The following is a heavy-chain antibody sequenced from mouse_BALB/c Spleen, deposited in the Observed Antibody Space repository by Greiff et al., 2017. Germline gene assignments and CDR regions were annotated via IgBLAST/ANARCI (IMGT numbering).Heavy chain of an antibody. Sequence: QVQLQQSGAELVRPGVSVKISCKGSGYTFTDYAMHWVKQSHAKSLEWIGVISTYYGDASYNQKFKGKATMTVDKSSSTAYMELARLTSEDSAIYYCARSPSMITTGYYFDYWGQGTTLTVSS. J-gene: IGHJ2*01. CDR1: GYTFTDYA. CDR2: ISTYYGDA. D-gene: IGHD2-4*01. V-gene: IGHV1S137*01. CDR3: ARSPSMITTGYYFDY.